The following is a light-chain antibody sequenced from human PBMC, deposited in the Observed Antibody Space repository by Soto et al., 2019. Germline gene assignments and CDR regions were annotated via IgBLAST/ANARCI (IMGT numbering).Light chain of an antibody. CDR3: QQYARNQPT. J-gene: IGKJ4*01. CDR2: KAS. V-gene: IGKV1-5*03. Sequence: DIQMTHSPSTLSASVGDRVTISCRASQSISSRLAWYQQKAGKAPKLLIYKASGLQSGVPSRFSGSGSGTEFTLIISSLQPDDFATYYCQQYARNQPTFGGGSKVEIX. CDR1: QSISSR.